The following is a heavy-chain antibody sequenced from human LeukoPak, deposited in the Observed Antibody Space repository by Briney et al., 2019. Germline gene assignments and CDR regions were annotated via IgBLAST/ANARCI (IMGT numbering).Heavy chain of an antibody. J-gene: IGHJ3*02. CDR2: IYWDDDK. Sequence: SGPTLVKPTQTLTLTCTFSGFSLSPRGVGVGWIRQPPGKALEWLALIYWDDDKRYSPSLKSRLTITKDTSKNQVVLTMTNMDPVDTATYYCAHRGPGSYLGFAFDIWCQGTMVTVSS. CDR3: AHRGPGSYLGFAFDI. V-gene: IGHV2-5*02. CDR1: GFSLSPRGVG. D-gene: IGHD3-10*01.